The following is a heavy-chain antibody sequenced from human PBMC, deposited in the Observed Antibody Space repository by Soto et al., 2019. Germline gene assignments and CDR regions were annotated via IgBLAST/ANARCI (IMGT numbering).Heavy chain of an antibody. J-gene: IGHJ5*02. CDR3: ARDMSGCSSSDCYLSGWFDP. V-gene: IGHV4-30-2*01. D-gene: IGHD2-21*02. CDR2: IYQSGST. Sequence: LSLTCTVSGAPITSGAYSWSWIRQPPGKGLEWIGFIYQSGSTHYNPSLKSRVTISVDRSKNHFSLQLTSLTAADTAVYYCARDMSGCSSSDCYLSGWFDPWGPGTLVTVSS. CDR1: GAPITSGAYS.